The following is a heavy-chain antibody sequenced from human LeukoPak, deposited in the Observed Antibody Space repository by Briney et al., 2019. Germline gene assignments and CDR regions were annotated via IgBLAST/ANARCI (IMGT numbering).Heavy chain of an antibody. J-gene: IGHJ4*02. D-gene: IGHD6-19*01. Sequence: SETLSLTCAVYGESFRGYYWSWIRQPPGKGLEWIGEINHSGSTNYNPSLKSRVTISVDTSKNQFSLKLNSVTAADTAVYYCARGPRGLGMAGTFDYWGQGTLVTVSS. CDR3: ARGPRGLGMAGTFDY. CDR2: INHSGST. CDR1: GESFRGYY. V-gene: IGHV4-34*01.